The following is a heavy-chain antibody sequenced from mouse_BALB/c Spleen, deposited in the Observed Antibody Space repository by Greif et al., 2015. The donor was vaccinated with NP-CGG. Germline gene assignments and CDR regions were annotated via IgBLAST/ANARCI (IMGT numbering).Heavy chain of an antibody. D-gene: IGHD1-1*01. CDR1: GYTFSSYW. V-gene: IGHV1-9*01. CDR2: ILPGSGST. CDR3: AATEVY. Sequence: QVQLQQPGAELMKPGASVKISCKATGYTFSSYWIEWVKQRPGHGLEWIGEILPGSGSTNYNEKFKGKATFTADTSSNTAYTQLSSLTSEDSAVDYCAATEVYWGQGTTLTVSS. J-gene: IGHJ2*01.